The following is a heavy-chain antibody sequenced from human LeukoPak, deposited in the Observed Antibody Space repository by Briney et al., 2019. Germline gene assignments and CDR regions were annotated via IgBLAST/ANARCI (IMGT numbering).Heavy chain of an antibody. CDR1: GFTFSSYA. V-gene: IGHV3-30-3*01. D-gene: IGHD5-18*01. CDR2: ISYDGSNK. Sequence: GRSLRLSCAASGFTFSSYAMHWVRQAPGKGLEWVAVISYDGSNKYYADSVKGRFTISRDNSKNTLYLQMNSLRAEDTAVYYCARTAHDVFYWFDPWGQGTLVTVSS. J-gene: IGHJ5*02. CDR3: ARTAHDVFYWFDP.